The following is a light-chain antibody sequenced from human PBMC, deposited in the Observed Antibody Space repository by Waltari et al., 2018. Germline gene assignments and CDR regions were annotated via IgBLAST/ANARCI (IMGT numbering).Light chain of an antibody. V-gene: IGLV2-14*01. Sequence: QSALTQPASVSGSPGQSITISCTGTSRDVGAYNYVSWYQQHPGKVPRLIIYEVTNRPPGVSDRFAGSKSGNRASLTISGLQAEDEADYYCSSYTTSSTLVFGGGTKLTVL. CDR1: SRDVGAYNY. CDR2: EVT. CDR3: SSYTTSSTLV. J-gene: IGLJ2*01.